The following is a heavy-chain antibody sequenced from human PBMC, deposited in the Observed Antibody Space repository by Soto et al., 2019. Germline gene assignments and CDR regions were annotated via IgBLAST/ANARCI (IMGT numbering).Heavy chain of an antibody. J-gene: IGHJ6*02. CDR3: ARWVGPIAVAGPSYYYYGMDV. V-gene: IGHV1-8*01. Sequence: ASLKVSCKASGYTFTSYDINWVRQATGQGLEWMGWMNPNSGNTGYAQKFQGRVTMTRNTSISTAYMELSSLRSEDTAVYYCARWVGPIAVAGPSYYYYGMDVWGQGTTVTVSS. D-gene: IGHD6-19*01. CDR1: GYTFTSYD. CDR2: MNPNSGNT.